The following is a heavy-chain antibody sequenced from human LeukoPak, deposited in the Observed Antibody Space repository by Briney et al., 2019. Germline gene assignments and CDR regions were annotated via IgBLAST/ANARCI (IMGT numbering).Heavy chain of an antibody. CDR3: ARRNQWEQLPPESYYFDY. V-gene: IGHV1-2*02. Sequence: EASVKVSCKASGYTFTGYYMHWVRQAPGQGLEWMGWINPNSGGTNNARKFQGRVTMTRDTSISTAYMELSRLRSDDTAVYYCARRNQWEQLPPESYYFDYWGQGTLVTVSS. D-gene: IGHD1-26*01. CDR1: GYTFTGYY. J-gene: IGHJ4*02. CDR2: INPNSGGT.